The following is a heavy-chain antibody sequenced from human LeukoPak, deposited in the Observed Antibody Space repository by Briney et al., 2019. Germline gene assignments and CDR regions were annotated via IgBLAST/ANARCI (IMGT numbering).Heavy chain of an antibody. CDR2: ISYDGSNK. D-gene: IGHD6-13*01. V-gene: IGHV3-30*03. CDR3: ARAGGSSWYEEGWFDP. J-gene: IGHJ5*02. Sequence: GRSLRLSCAASGFTFSSYGMHWVRQAPGKGLEWVAVISYDGSNKYYADSVRGRFTISRDNSKNTLYLQMNSLRAEDTAVYYCARAGGSSWYEEGWFDPWGQGTLVTVSS. CDR1: GFTFSSYG.